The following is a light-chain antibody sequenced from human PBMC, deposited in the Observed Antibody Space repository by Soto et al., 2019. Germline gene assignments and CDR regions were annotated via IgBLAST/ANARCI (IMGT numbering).Light chain of an antibody. CDR1: QSVSSN. Sequence: ELVMTQSLATLSLSPGERATLSCRASQSVSSNLAWYQQKPGQAPRLLIYGASTRATVIPARFSGSGSGTDFTLTISRLEPEDFAVYFCQHRASWPLTFGGGTKVDIK. J-gene: IGKJ4*01. CDR3: QHRASWPLT. V-gene: IGKV3-15*01. CDR2: GAS.